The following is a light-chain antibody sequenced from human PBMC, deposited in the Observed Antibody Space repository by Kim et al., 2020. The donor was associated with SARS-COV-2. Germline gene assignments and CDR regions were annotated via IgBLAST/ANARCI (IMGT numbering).Light chain of an antibody. CDR1: QSISSY. Sequence: SASVADRVTITCRASQSISSYLNWYQQKPGKAPKLLIYAASSLQSGVPSRFSGSGSGTDFTLTISSLQPEDFATYYCQQSYSTSVTFGQGTKLEI. J-gene: IGKJ2*01. CDR2: AAS. V-gene: IGKV1-39*01. CDR3: QQSYSTSVT.